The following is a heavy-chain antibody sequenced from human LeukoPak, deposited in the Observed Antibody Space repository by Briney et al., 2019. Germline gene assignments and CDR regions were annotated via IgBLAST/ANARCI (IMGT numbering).Heavy chain of an antibody. CDR3: AKGFSEGCSGGSCYSFAFQH. Sequence: GGSLRLSCAASGFTFSSYGMHWVRQAPGKGLEWVAVISYDGSNKYYADSVKGRFTISGDNSKNTLYLQMNSLRAEDTAVYYCAKGFSEGCSGGSCYSFAFQHWGQGTLVTVSS. V-gene: IGHV3-30*18. J-gene: IGHJ1*01. D-gene: IGHD2-15*01. CDR1: GFTFSSYG. CDR2: ISYDGSNK.